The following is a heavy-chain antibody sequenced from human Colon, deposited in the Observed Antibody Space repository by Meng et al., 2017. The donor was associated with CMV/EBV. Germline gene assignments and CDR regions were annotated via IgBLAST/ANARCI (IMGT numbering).Heavy chain of an antibody. CDR2: INPNTSVT. CDR1: VYSFTDYY. Sequence: ASVPVSCQSSVYSFTDYYVHWVRQAPGQVLEWVGWINPNTSVTSYAQKFQGRVTMTRDTSITTAYMELTRLTSDDTAIYYCAKAVAASDYYYRGMDVWGQGTTVTVSS. J-gene: IGHJ6*02. V-gene: IGHV1-2*02. D-gene: IGHD2-15*01. CDR3: AKAVAASDYYYRGMDV.